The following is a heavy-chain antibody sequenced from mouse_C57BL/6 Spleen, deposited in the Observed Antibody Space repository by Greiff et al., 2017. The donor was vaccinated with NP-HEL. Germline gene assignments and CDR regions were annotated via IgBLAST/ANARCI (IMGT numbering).Heavy chain of an antibody. CDR3: ARGGWLKAMDY. CDR2: INPNNGGT. J-gene: IGHJ4*01. D-gene: IGHD2-3*01. V-gene: IGHV1-26*01. CDR1: VYTFTDYY. Sequence: VQRQQSGPELVKPGASVKISFPSSVYTFTDYYMNLVKQSHGKSLEWIGDINPNNGGTSYNQKFKGKATLTVDKSSSTAYMELRSLTSEDSAVYYCARGGWLKAMDYWGQGTSVTVSS.